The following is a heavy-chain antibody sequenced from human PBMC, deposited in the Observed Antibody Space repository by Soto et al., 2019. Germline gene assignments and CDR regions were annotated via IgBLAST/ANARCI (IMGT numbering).Heavy chain of an antibody. Sequence: PGGSLRLSCAASGFTFDDYAMHWVRQAPGKGLEWVSGISWNSGSIGYADSVRGRFTISRDNAKNSLYLQMNSLRAEDTALYYCAKGITIFGVVASGYYYGMDVWGQGTKVTVSS. CDR2: ISWNSGSI. CDR3: AKGITIFGVVASGYYYGMDV. D-gene: IGHD3-3*01. CDR1: GFTFDDYA. V-gene: IGHV3-9*01. J-gene: IGHJ6*02.